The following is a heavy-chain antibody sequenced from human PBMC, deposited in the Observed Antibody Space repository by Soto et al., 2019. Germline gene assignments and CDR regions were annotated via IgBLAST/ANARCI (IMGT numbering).Heavy chain of an antibody. CDR2: IIPIFGTA. CDR3: ATGGGYGGTQQPVDY. CDR1: GGTFSSYA. V-gene: IGHV1-69*12. J-gene: IGHJ4*02. D-gene: IGHD4-17*01. Sequence: QVQLVQSGAEVKKPGSSVKVSCKASGGTFSSYAISWVRQAPGQGLEWRGGIIPIFGTANYAQKCQGSVTITADESTSTAYMELSSLRSEDTAVYYCATGGGYGGTQQPVDYWGQGTLVTVSS.